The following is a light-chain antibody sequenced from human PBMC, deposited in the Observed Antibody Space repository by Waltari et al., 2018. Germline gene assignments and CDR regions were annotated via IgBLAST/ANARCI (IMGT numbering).Light chain of an antibody. CDR2: EAS. V-gene: IGKV3-11*01. Sequence: EVVLTQSPATLSLSPGETATLSCRASQSINTYLAWYQQKPGQAPRLVSYEASNRATGIPARFSGSGSGTNFTLTISSLEPQDFVVYYCQQRARWPATFGGGTKVEIK. CDR1: QSINTY. CDR3: QQRARWPAT. J-gene: IGKJ4*01.